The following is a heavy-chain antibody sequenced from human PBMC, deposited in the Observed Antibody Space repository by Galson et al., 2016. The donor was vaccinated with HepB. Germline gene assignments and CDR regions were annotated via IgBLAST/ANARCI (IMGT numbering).Heavy chain of an antibody. CDR3: AREGYGGFDH. CDR1: GFTFNNYW. CDR2: IKQNGREK. D-gene: IGHD4-23*01. Sequence: SLRLSCAASGFTFNNYWMSWVRQAPGKGLEWVANIKQNGREKDYVDSVKGRFTISRDNAKNSLYLQMNSLRAEDTAVYYCAREGYGGFDHWGQGTLLTVSS. V-gene: IGHV3-7*03. J-gene: IGHJ4*02.